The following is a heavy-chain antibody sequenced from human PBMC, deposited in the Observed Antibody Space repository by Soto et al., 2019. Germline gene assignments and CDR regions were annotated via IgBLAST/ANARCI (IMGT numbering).Heavy chain of an antibody. V-gene: IGHV4-4*02. J-gene: IGHJ6*02. D-gene: IGHD3-22*01. CDR3: ARSPDSSGYYPRWYYYGMDV. CDR2: THHSRGT. CDR1: GDSIIGTHW. Sequence: SETLSLTCAVSGDSIIGTHWWSWVRRPPGKGLEFIGETHHSRGTNYNPSLRSRVTMSVDTSKNQFSLKLFSVTAADTAKYYCARSPDSSGYYPRWYYYGMDVWGQGTTVTVS.